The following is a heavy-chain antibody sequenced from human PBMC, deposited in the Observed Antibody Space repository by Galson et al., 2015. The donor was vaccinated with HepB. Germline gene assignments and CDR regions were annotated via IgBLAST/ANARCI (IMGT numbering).Heavy chain of an antibody. CDR3: AKEEFSSGWYPDY. V-gene: IGHV3-23*01. CDR1: GVTFSSQA. D-gene: IGHD6-19*01. Sequence: SLRLSCAASGVTFSSQAMSWIRQAPGQGLEWVSSIRGNGGSTYYADSVKGRSTISRDTSEKTLHLQMNSLRVEDTAVYYCAKEEFSSGWYPDYWGQGTQVTVSS. J-gene: IGHJ4*02. CDR2: IRGNGGST.